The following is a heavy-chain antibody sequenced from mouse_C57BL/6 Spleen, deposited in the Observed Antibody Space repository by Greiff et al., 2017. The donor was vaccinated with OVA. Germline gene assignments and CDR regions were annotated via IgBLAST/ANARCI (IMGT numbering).Heavy chain of an antibody. J-gene: IGHJ2*01. CDR1: GFTFSSYA. CDR2: ISDGGSYT. Sequence: EVKLVESGGGLVKPGGSLKLSCAASGFTFSSYAMSWVRQTPEKRLEWVATISDGGSYTYYPDNVKGRFTISRDNAKNNLYLQMSHLKSEDTAMYYCARGFMTPYYFDYWGQGTTLTVSS. D-gene: IGHD1-1*01. CDR3: ARGFMTPYYFDY. V-gene: IGHV5-4*03.